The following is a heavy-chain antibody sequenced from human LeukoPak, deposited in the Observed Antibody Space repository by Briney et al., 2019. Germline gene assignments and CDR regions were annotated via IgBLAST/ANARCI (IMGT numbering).Heavy chain of an antibody. CDR2: FNPIFGTT. CDR3: ASLPENADYFAGFVLDL. Sequence: GASVKVSCKVSGGALTSFGINWVRQAPRQGLEWMGHFNPIFGTTDYAQAFQGRVTITADDPTDTVYTEMTSLRSEDTATYFCASLPENADYFAGFVLDLWGPGTKVTVSS. J-gene: IGHJ3*01. V-gene: IGHV1-69*13. CDR1: GGALTSFG. D-gene: IGHD2/OR15-2a*01.